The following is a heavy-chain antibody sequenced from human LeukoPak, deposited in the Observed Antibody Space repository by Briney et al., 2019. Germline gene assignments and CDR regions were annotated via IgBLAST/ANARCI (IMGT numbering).Heavy chain of an antibody. CDR3: AKTYYDFWSGYPNLYYYYYYMDV. CDR1: GFTFSTYG. D-gene: IGHD3-3*01. V-gene: IGHV3-23*01. CDR2: ISGSGGST. J-gene: IGHJ6*03. Sequence: GGSLRLSCAASGFTFSTYGMSWVRQAPGKGLEWVSAISGSGGSTYYADSVKGRFTISRDNSKNTLYLQMNSLRAEDTAVYYCAKTYYDFWSGYPNLYYYYYYMDVWGKGTTVTVSS.